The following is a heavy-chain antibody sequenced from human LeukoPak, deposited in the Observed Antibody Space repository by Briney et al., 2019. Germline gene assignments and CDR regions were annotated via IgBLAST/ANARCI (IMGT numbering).Heavy chain of an antibody. CDR3: ARDVGGSGNRFDP. D-gene: IGHD3-10*01. J-gene: IGHJ5*02. CDR2: INPNSGAT. CDR1: GYTFTCYY. Sequence: ASVKVSCKSSGYTFTCYYIHWVRHAPGQGLEWLGWINPNSGATKYAQQFQGRVAMTSDTSISTAHMELSSLTSDDTAVYHCARDVGGSGNRFDPWGQGTLVTVSS. V-gene: IGHV1-2*02.